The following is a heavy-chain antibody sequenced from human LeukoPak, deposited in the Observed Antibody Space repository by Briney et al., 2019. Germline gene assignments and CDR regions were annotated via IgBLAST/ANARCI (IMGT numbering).Heavy chain of an antibody. V-gene: IGHV4-34*01. CDR3: ARAQYDFWSGYWDY. CDR2: IYYSGST. J-gene: IGHJ4*02. D-gene: IGHD3-3*01. CDR1: GGSFSGYY. Sequence: SETLSLTCAVYGGSFSGYYWSWIRQPPGKGLEWIGSIYYSGSTYYNPSLKSRVTISVDTSKNQFSLKLSSVTAADTAVYYCARAQYDFWSGYWDYWGQGTLVTVSS.